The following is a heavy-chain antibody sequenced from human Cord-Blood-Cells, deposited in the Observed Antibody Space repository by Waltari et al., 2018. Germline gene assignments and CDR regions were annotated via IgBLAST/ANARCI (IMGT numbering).Heavy chain of an antibody. V-gene: IGHV4-34*01. CDR3: ARGLYNWNDAPFDY. CDR1: GGSFSGYY. Sequence: QVQLQRWGAGLLKHSETLSLTCAVFGGSFSGYYLSWISQPPGKGLEWFGEINHSGSTNYNPSLKSRVTISVDTSKNQFSLKLSSVTAADTAVYYCARGLYNWNDAPFDYWGQGTLVTVSS. D-gene: IGHD1-20*01. CDR2: INHSGST. J-gene: IGHJ4*02.